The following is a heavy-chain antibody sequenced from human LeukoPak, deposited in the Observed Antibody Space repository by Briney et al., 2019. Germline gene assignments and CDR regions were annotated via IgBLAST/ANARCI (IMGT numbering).Heavy chain of an antibody. V-gene: IGHV1-2*02. CDR3: ARGIVVVPAARGIAAAGTDY. D-gene: IGHD2-2*01. Sequence: GASVKVSCKASGYTFTGYYMHWVRQAPGQGLEWMGWINPNSGGTNYAQKFQGRVTMTRDTSISTAYMELSRLRSDDTAVYYCARGIVVVPAARGIAAAGTDYWGQGTLVTVSS. J-gene: IGHJ4*02. CDR1: GYTFTGYY. CDR2: INPNSGGT.